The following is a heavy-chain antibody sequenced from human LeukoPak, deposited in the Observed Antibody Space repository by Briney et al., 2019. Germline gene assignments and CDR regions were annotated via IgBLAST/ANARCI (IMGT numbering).Heavy chain of an antibody. CDR1: GFTFSGFW. CDR2: INSDGSEG. CDR3: ARSSYSSSSSV. Sequence: PGGSLRLSCAVSGFTFSGFWMSWSRQAPGKGLERVASINSDGSEGYYADVVKGRFTISRANAKNSLYLQINSLRAEDTAVYYCARSSYSSSSSVWGQGTMVTVSS. J-gene: IGHJ3*01. D-gene: IGHD6-6*01. V-gene: IGHV3-7*03.